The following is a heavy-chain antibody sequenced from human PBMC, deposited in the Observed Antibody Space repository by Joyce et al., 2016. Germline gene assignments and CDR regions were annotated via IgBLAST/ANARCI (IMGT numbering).Heavy chain of an antibody. CDR2: ISGRCGST. D-gene: IGHD3-3*01. J-gene: IGHJ4*02. V-gene: IGHV3-23*01. CDR3: ATWAPTNYDFWSGYSYYFDN. Sequence: EVQLLESGGGLVQPGGSLRLSCAASGFTFSSYAMSWVRQAPGKGLEWVSTISGRCGSTYYADSVKGRFTISRDNSENSLYLHMNSLRAEDTAVYYCATWAPTNYDFWSGYSYYFDNWGQGTLVTVSS. CDR1: GFTFSSYA.